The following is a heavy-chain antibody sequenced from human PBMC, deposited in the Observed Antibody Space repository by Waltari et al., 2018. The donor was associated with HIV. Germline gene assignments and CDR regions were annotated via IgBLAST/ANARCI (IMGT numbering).Heavy chain of an antibody. Sequence: QVQLQESGPGLVKPSQTLSLTCTVSGGSIVSGNYYWSWIRQAAGKGLEGSGRIHTSRSTTNNPSLQSRVTISLDTSKNQSSLKLNSVAGADSAVYYWVRESRVCGRDSSYNWFDPWGQGTLVAVSS. V-gene: IGHV4-61*02. CDR2: IHTSRST. J-gene: IGHJ5*02. D-gene: IGHD6-6*01. CDR3: VRESRVCGRDSSYNWFDP. CDR1: GGSIVSGNYY.